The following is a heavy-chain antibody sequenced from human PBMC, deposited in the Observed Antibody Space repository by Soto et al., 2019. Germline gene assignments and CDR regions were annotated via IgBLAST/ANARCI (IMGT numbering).Heavy chain of an antibody. D-gene: IGHD1-7*01. CDR2: INHSGST. V-gene: IGHV4-34*01. CDR3: ARGARRDNWNYATVYYYGMDV. J-gene: IGHJ6*02. Sequence: QVQLQQWGAGLLKPSETLSLTCAVYGGSFSGYYWSWIRQPPGKGLEWSGEINHSGSTNYNPSLKSRVTISVDTSKNQVALRLSSVTAAGTAVYYCARGARRDNWNYATVYYYGMDVWGQGTTVTVFS. CDR1: GGSFSGYY.